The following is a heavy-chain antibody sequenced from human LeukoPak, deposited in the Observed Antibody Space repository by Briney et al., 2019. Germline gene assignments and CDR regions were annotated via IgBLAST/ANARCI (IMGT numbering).Heavy chain of an antibody. J-gene: IGHJ4*02. CDR3: ARSPHILTGENFDY. Sequence: ASVKVSCKASGYTFTGYYLHWVRQAPGQGLEWMGWINLNSGGTNYAQKFQDRVTMTRDTSITTAYMELSRLRFDDTALYYCARSPHILTGENFDYWGQGTLVTVSS. D-gene: IGHD3-9*01. CDR1: GYTFTGYY. CDR2: INLNSGGT. V-gene: IGHV1-2*02.